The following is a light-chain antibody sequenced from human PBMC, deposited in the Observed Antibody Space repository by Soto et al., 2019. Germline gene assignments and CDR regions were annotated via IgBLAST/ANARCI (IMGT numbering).Light chain of an antibody. CDR1: QGISSY. CDR3: QQFNSYPLT. V-gene: IGKV1-9*01. CDR2: AAS. Sequence: IQLTQSPSSLSASVGDRVTITCRASQGISSYLAWYQQKPANAPKLLIYAASTLQSGVPSRFSGSGSGTDFTLTISSLQPEDFATYYCQQFNSYPLTFGGGTKVDIK. J-gene: IGKJ4*01.